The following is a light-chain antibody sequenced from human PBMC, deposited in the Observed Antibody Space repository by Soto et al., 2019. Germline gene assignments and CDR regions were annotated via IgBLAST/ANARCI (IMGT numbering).Light chain of an antibody. CDR2: CNN. J-gene: IGLJ3*02. Sequence: QSVLTQPPSASGTPGQRVTISCSGSSSNIGSNYVYWYQQLPGTAPKLLIYCNNQRPSGVPDRFSGSKSGTSASLVISGLRSEDEADYYCAAWDASLRGWVFGGGTKLTVL. CDR1: SSNIGSNY. V-gene: IGLV1-47*02. CDR3: AAWDASLRGWV.